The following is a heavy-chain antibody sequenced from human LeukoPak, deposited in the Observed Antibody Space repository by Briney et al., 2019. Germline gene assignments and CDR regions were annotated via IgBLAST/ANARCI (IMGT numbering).Heavy chain of an antibody. Sequence: SETLSLTCTVSAGSISSYYWSWIRQPPGKGLEWIGYIYYSGSTNYNPSLKSRVTISVDTSKNQFSLKLSSVTAADTAVYYCARYSSGWSLDYWGQGTLVTVSS. V-gene: IGHV4-59*01. CDR1: AGSISSYY. CDR3: ARYSSGWSLDY. J-gene: IGHJ4*02. D-gene: IGHD6-19*01. CDR2: IYYSGST.